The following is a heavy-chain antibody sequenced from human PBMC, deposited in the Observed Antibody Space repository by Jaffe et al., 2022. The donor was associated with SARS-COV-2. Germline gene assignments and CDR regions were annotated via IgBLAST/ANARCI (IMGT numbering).Heavy chain of an antibody. CDR2: IQYTGST. CDR3: ARHRWYYFDS. Sequence: QLQLQESGPGLVKPSETLSLTCSVSGGSISSSNSQYWGWIRQPPGKGLEWIASIQYTGSTFYNTSLKSRLTISVDTSKNQFSLKVTSVTAADTAVYFCARHRWYYFDSWGQGTLVTVSS. V-gene: IGHV4-39*01. CDR1: GGSISSSNSQY. J-gene: IGHJ4*02.